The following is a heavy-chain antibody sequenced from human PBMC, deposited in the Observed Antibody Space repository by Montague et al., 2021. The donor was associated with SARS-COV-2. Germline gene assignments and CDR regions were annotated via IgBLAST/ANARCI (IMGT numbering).Heavy chain of an antibody. CDR3: ARAIWHLDV. V-gene: IGHV4-4*07. J-gene: IGHJ2*01. CDR1: GDSISRYY. Sequence: SETLSLTCSVSGDSISRYYWSWIWQSDGKGLEWIGRIYTGGYVNXNPALQSRVSMSVDTSKSQVSPNVTSVTAADTAVYYCARAIWHLDVWGRGILVTVSS. CDR2: IYTGGYV.